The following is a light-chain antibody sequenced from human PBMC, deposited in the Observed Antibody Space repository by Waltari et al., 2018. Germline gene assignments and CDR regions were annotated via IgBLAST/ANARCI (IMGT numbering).Light chain of an antibody. V-gene: IGKV3-11*01. CDR3: QQRSNWPGT. CDR1: QSVSSY. J-gene: IGKJ1*01. Sequence: EIVLTQSPATLSLSPGERATLSCRASQSVSSYLAWYQQKPGQAPRRLIYDASNRATGNPASFRGSGSRTDFTLTISSLEPEDFAVYYCQQRSNWPGTFGQGTKVEIK. CDR2: DAS.